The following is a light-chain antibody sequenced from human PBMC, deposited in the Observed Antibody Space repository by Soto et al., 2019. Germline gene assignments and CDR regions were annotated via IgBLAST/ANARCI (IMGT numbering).Light chain of an antibody. CDR1: QSVSSSY. CDR2: GAS. V-gene: IGKV3-20*01. CDR3: QQYGSPPT. Sequence: EIVLTQSPGTLSLSPGDRATLSCRASQSVSSSYLAWYQQKPGQAPRLLIYGASSRATGIPDRFSGSGSGTDFTLTSSRLEDDDFVLYYCQQYGSPPTFGGGTKVEIK. J-gene: IGKJ4*01.